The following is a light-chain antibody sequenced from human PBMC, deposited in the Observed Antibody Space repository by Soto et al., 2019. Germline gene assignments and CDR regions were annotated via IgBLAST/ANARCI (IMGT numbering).Light chain of an antibody. CDR3: QHYNTYPWT. V-gene: IGKV1-5*03. CDR2: KAS. J-gene: IGKJ1*01. CDR1: QSISSW. Sequence: DIQMTHSPSSLSASVGDRVTITCRASQSISSWLAWYQQKPGKAPNLLIHKASHLESGVPSRFSGSGSGTEFTLTISSLQPGDFATYYCQHYNTYPWTFGQGTKVDI.